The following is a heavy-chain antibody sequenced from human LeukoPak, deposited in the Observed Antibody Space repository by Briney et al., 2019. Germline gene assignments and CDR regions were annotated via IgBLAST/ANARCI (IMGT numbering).Heavy chain of an antibody. Sequence: PGGSLRLSCAASGFTVSSNYMSWVRQAPGKGLEWVSVIYSGGSTYYADSVKGRFTISRDNSKNTLYLQMNSLRAEDTAVYYCAKDLSDYYDSSGYFPFDYWGQGTLVTVSS. CDR1: GFTVSSNY. D-gene: IGHD3-22*01. CDR3: AKDLSDYYDSSGYFPFDY. CDR2: IYSGGST. J-gene: IGHJ4*02. V-gene: IGHV3-53*01.